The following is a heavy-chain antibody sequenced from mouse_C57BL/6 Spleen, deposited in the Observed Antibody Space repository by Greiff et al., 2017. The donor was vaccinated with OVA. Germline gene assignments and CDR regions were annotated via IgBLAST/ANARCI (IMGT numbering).Heavy chain of an antibody. CDR3: ARGDTTVAYWYFDV. Sequence: EVQGVESGGGLVKPGGSLKLSCAASGFTFSSYAMSWVRQTPEKRLEWVATISDGGSYTYYPDNVKGRFTISRDNAKNNLYLQMSHLKSEDTAMYYCARGDTTVAYWYFDVWGTGTTVTVSS. V-gene: IGHV5-4*01. D-gene: IGHD1-1*01. CDR1: GFTFSSYA. J-gene: IGHJ1*03. CDR2: ISDGGSYT.